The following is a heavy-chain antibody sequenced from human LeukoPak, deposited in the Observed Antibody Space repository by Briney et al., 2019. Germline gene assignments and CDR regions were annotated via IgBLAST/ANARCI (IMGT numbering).Heavy chain of an antibody. CDR3: ARSRNFDWLLHFDY. V-gene: IGHV5-51*01. CDR1: EYSFTSYW. D-gene: IGHD3-9*01. CDR2: IYPGDSDT. J-gene: IGHJ4*02. Sequence: GESMKISCKGFEYSFTSYWIGWVRQMPGKGLEWMGIIYPGDSDTRYSPSFQGQVTISADESITTAYLQWSSLKASDTAMYYCARSRNFDWLLHFDYWGQGTLVTVSS.